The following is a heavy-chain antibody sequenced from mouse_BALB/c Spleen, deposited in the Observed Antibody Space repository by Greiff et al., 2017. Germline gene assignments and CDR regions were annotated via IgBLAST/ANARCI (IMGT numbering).Heavy chain of an antibody. Sequence: EVKLQESGGGLVQPGGSLKLSCAASGFTFSSYGMSWVRQTPDKRLELVATINSNGGSTYYPDSVKGRFTISRDNAKNTLYLQMSSLKSEDTAMYYCARDYYGYAAMDYWGQGTSVTVSS. CDR1: GFTFSSYG. CDR2: INSNGGST. D-gene: IGHD1-2*01. CDR3: ARDYYGYAAMDY. V-gene: IGHV5-6-3*01. J-gene: IGHJ4*01.